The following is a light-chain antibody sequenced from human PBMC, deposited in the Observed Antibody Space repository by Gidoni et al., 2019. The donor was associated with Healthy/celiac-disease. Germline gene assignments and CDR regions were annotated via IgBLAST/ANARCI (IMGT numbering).Light chain of an antibody. V-gene: IGLV6-57*01. J-gene: IGLJ3*02. CDR3: QSYDSSNHGV. Sequence: NFMLTQPHSVSESPGQTVTIFCTRSSGSIASNYVQWYQQRPGSSPTTVIYEDNQRPSGVPDRFSGSIDSSSNSASLTISGLKTEDEADYYCQSYDSSNHGVFGGGTKLTVL. CDR1: SGSIASNY. CDR2: EDN.